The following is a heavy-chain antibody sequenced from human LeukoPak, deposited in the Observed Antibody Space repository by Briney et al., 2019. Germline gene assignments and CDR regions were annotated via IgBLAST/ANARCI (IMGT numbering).Heavy chain of an antibody. V-gene: IGHV3-23*01. CDR3: AKEDYYDSSGYYPFDY. D-gene: IGHD3-22*01. CDR2: ISGSGGTT. J-gene: IGHJ4*02. CDR1: GFSFISYG. Sequence: PGGSLRLSCAASGFSFISYGTSWVRQAPGKGLEWVSAISGSGGTTYYADSVRGRFIISRDNSKSTLYFQMNSLRAEDTAVYYCAKEDYYDSSGYYPFDYWGQGTLVTVSS.